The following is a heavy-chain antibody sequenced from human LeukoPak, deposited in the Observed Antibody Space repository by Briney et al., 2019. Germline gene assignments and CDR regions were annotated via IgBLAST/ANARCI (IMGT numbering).Heavy chain of an antibody. CDR1: GYTFTAYD. CDR2: INPNSGGT. J-gene: IGHJ4*02. V-gene: IGHV1-2*02. Sequence: ASVKVSCKASGYTFTAYDMHWVRQAPGQGLEWMGWINPNSGGTNYAQKFQGRVSMTRDTSISTAYMELSRLRSDDTAVYYCARVVVEAYYYDSSGSGPFDYWGQGTLVTVSS. CDR3: ARVVVEAYYYDSSGSGPFDY. D-gene: IGHD3-22*01.